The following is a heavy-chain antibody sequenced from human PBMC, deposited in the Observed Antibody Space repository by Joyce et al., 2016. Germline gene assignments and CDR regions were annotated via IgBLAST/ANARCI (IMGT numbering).Heavy chain of an antibody. CDR2: INTTAGTP. CDR1: GYTFTTYL. V-gene: IGHV7-4-1*02. CDR3: ARGGFYFDS. Sequence: QVQLVQSGSELKKPGASVNISCKTSGYTFTTYLINWVRQAPGQGLEWMGGINTTAGTPTYAQGFTGRFVFSLDSSVRTAYLQISGLNTEDTAIYYCARGGFYFDSWGQGTLVTVSS. J-gene: IGHJ4*02.